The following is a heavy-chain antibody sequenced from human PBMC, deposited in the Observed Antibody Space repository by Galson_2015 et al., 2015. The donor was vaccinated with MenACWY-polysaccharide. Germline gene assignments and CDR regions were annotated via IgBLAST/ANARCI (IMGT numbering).Heavy chain of an antibody. CDR2: IRSSGANT. D-gene: IGHD3-3*01. CDR3: AKDSTDFWSVAGRFDH. V-gene: IGHV3-23*01. J-gene: IGHJ5*02. CDR1: GFTFTSYA. Sequence: LRLSCSASGFTFTSYAMSWVRQAPGKGLEWVSAIRSSGANTYYADSVKGRFTISRDNSKNTLYLQMNSLRAEDTAVYYCAKDSTDFWSVAGRFDHWGQGTLVTVSS.